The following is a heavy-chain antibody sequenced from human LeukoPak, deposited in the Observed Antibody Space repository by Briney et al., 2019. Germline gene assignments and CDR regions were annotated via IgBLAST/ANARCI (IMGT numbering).Heavy chain of an antibody. J-gene: IGHJ6*03. CDR3: AGRTRSFHYDILAGAEFYYYYMDV. D-gene: IGHD3-9*01. CDR1: GGSISSSSYS. CDR2: MCYCGST. Sequence: SDTLSLTCTVSGGSISSSSYSWDWIRQPPGKGLEWIGPMCYCGSTYYSPSLKSRVTISVDTYKNQFFLNLSSVTAEDTAVYSCAGRTRSFHYDILAGAEFYYYYMDVWGKGTTVTVSS. V-gene: IGHV4-39*01.